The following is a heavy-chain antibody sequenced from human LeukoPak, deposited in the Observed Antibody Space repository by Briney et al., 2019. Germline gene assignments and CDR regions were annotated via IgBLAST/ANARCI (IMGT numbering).Heavy chain of an antibody. CDR3: ARGRPVAATHY. CDR2: IYYSGST. Sequence: PSETLSLTCTVSGGSISSYYWSWIRQPPGKGLEWIGYIYYSGSTNYNPSLKSRVTISVDTSKNQFSLKLSSVTAAGTAVYYCARGRPVAATHYWGQGTLVTVSS. J-gene: IGHJ4*02. D-gene: IGHD2-15*01. V-gene: IGHV4-59*01. CDR1: GGSISSYY.